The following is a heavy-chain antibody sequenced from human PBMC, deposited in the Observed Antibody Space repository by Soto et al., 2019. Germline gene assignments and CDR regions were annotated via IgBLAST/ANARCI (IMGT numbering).Heavy chain of an antibody. CDR1: GGTFSSYA. D-gene: IGHD3-22*01. CDR3: ARGYDSSGYYVDY. CDR2: IIPIFGTA. V-gene: IGHV1-69*06. Sequence: SVKVSCKASGGTFSSYAISWVRQAPGQGLEWMGGIIPIFGTANYAQKFQGRVTITADKSMSTAYMELSSLRSEDTAVYYCARGYDSSGYYVDYWGQGTLVTVSS. J-gene: IGHJ4*02.